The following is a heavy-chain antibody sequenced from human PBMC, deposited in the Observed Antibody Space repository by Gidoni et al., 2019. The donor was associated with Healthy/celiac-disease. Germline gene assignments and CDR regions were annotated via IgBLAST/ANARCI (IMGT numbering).Heavy chain of an antibody. D-gene: IGHD3-16*01. CDR2: IWYDGSNK. V-gene: IGHV3-33*01. CDR1: GFTFSSYG. Sequence: QVQLVESGGGVVQPGRSLRLSCAASGFTFSSYGMHCVRQAPGKGLEWVAVIWYDGSNKYYADSVKGRFTISRDNSKNTLYLQMNSLRAEDTAVYYCARDLGIMITYWAFDIWGQGTMVTVSS. J-gene: IGHJ3*02. CDR3: ARDLGIMITYWAFDI.